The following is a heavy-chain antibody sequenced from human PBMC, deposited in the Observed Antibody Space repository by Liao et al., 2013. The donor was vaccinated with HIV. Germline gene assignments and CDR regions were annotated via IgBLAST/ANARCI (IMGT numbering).Heavy chain of an antibody. CDR1: GGSIGRSTYY. V-gene: IGHV4-39*07. Sequence: QLQLQESGPGLVKPSETLSLTCTVSGGSIGRSTYYWGWVRQPPGNGLEWIGSLFDSGATYYNPSLKSRVVMSADTSEKKLSLTLNSVTAADTAVYFCARFSYTNAWYFDSWGQGILVTVSS. CDR2: LFDSGAT. CDR3: ARFSYTNAWYFDS. D-gene: IGHD2-2*02. J-gene: IGHJ4*02.